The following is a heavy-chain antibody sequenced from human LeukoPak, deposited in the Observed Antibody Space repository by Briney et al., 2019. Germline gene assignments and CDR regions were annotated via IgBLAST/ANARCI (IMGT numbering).Heavy chain of an antibody. CDR2: ISYDGSNK. D-gene: IGHD3-10*01. V-gene: IGHV3-30*04. CDR1: GFTFSSYA. J-gene: IGHJ6*02. CDR3: AKDTLPYGMDV. Sequence: GRSLRLSCAASGFTFSSYAMHWVRQAPGKGLEWVAVISYDGSNKYYADSVKGRFTISRDNSKNTLYLQMNSLRAEDTAVYHCAKDTLPYGMDVWGQGTTVTVSS.